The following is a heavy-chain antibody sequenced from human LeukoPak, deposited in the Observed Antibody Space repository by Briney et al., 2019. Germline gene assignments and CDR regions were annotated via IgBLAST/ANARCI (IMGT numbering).Heavy chain of an antibody. J-gene: IGHJ6*02. CDR2: LNPGGGST. CDR1: GYTFTRYY. Sequence: GASVKVSCKASGYTFTRYYVHWVRQAPGHGLEWMGILNPGGGSTTYAQKFQGRVTLTRDTSTSTAYMELRSLRSDDTAVYYCARDHSGDFWSGPTYYYYYGMDVWGQGTTVTVSS. CDR3: ARDHSGDFWSGPTYYYYYGMDV. D-gene: IGHD3-3*01. V-gene: IGHV1-46*01.